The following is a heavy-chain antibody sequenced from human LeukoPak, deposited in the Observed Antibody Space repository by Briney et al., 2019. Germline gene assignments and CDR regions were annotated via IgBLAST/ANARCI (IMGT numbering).Heavy chain of an antibody. Sequence: PSETLSLTCAVYGGSFSGYYWSWIRQPPGKGLEWIGYIYYSGSTNYNSSLKSRVTISVDTSKNQFSLKLSSVTAADTAVYYCARDIYDYGDNRSDRAFDIWGQGTMVTVSS. CDR1: GGSFSGYY. CDR2: IYYSGST. V-gene: IGHV4-59*01. D-gene: IGHD4-17*01. CDR3: ARDIYDYGDNRSDRAFDI. J-gene: IGHJ3*02.